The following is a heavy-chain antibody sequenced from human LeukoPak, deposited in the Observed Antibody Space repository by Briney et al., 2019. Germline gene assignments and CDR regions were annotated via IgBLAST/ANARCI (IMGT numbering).Heavy chain of an antibody. D-gene: IGHD3-3*01. CDR2: ISAYNGNT. CDR1: GYTFTSYA. V-gene: IGHV1-18*01. CDR3: ARESYHPPYYDFWSGYWHFDY. Sequence: ASVKVSCKASGYTFTSYAMNWVRQAPGQGLEWMGWISAYNGNTNYAQKLQGRVTMTTDTSTSTAYMELRSLRSDDTAVYYCARESYHPPYYDFWSGYWHFDYWGQGTLVTVSS. J-gene: IGHJ4*02.